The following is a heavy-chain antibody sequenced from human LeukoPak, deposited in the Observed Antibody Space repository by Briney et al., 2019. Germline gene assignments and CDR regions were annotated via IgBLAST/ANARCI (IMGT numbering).Heavy chain of an antibody. D-gene: IGHD3-22*01. CDR1: GGTFSSYA. CDR3: ARLYYYDSSGYSHEAFDI. Sequence: SVKVSCKASGGTFSSYAISWVRQAPGQGLEWMGGTIPIFGTANYAQKFQGRVTITADESTSTAYMELSSLRSEDTAVYYCARLYYYDSSGYSHEAFDIWGQGTMVTVSS. V-gene: IGHV1-69*01. J-gene: IGHJ3*02. CDR2: TIPIFGTA.